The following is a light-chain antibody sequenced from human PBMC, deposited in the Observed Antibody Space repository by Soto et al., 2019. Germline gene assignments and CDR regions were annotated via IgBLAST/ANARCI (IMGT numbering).Light chain of an antibody. CDR3: QQYHNWPPWT. J-gene: IGKJ1*01. CDR1: QSLNTN. V-gene: IGKV3-15*01. Sequence: EIVMTQSPATLSVSPGDRATLSCRASQSLNTNLAWYQQKPGQAPRLLIYGASTRATGIPVRFSGSGSGTEFTLTISSLQSEDFAVYYCQQYHNWPPWTFGQGTKVEIK. CDR2: GAS.